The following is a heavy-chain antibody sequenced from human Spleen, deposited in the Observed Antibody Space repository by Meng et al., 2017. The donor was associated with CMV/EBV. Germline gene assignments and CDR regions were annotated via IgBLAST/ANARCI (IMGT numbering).Heavy chain of an antibody. D-gene: IGHD2-2*01. V-gene: IGHV4-34*01. J-gene: IGHJ5*02. Sequence: VYGGSFSGYNWSWIRQPPGKGLEWIGEINHSGSNNYNPSLKSRVTISVDTSKNQFSLKLSSVTAADTAVYYCARGLVPAAMGIGFDPWGQGTLVTVSS. CDR1: GGSFSGYN. CDR3: ARGLVPAAMGIGFDP. CDR2: INHSGSN.